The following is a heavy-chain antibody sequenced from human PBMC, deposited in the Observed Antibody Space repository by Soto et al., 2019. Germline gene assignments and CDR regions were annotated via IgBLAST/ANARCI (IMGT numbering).Heavy chain of an antibody. CDR3: ASRRGRDIDAYY. J-gene: IGHJ4*02. CDR1: GGSISSSTYY. V-gene: IGHV4-39*01. CDR2: FFIGGNT. D-gene: IGHD3-9*01. Sequence: QLQLQESGPGLVKPSETLSLTCTVSGGSISSSTYYWGWMRQPPGTGLEWIASFFIGGNTYYNPSLERRLPIPVDTAKNTFPLTLSTVLAAVRSVYFCASRRGRDIDAYYWGQGILVTVSS.